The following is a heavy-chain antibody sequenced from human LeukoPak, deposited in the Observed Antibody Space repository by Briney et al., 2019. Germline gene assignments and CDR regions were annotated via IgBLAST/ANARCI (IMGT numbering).Heavy chain of an antibody. CDR1: TFTFSIYG. J-gene: IGHJ4*02. CDR2: IQYDGTNK. V-gene: IGHV3-30*02. Sequence: GGSLRLSCASTFTFSIYGMHWVRQAPGKGLEWVAFIQYDGTNKYYADSVKGRFPISRDNSRNTLYLQMNSLRAEDTAVYYCARDRTAYSYGTLFDYWGQGTLVTVSS. CDR3: ARDRTAYSYGTLFDY. D-gene: IGHD5-12*01.